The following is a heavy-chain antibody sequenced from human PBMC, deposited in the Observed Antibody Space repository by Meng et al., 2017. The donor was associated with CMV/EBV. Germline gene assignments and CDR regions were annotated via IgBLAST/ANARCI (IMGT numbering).Heavy chain of an antibody. J-gene: IGHJ4*02. V-gene: IGHV4-34*01. CDR2: INHSGST. Sequence: GSLRLSCAVYGGSFSGYYWSWIRQPPGKGLEWIGEINHSGSTNYNPSLKSRVTISVDTSKNQFSLKLSSVTAADTAVYYCARGAHCSSTSCHNIWGQGTLVTVSS. CDR1: GGSFSGYY. CDR3: ARGAHCSSTSCHNI. D-gene: IGHD2-2*01.